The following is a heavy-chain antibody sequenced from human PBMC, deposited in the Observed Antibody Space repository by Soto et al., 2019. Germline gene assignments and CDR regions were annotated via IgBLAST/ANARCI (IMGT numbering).Heavy chain of an antibody. CDR1: GYTFTSYY. V-gene: IGHV1-46*03. CDR3: ARAINIQGPGYSSGWYGFDY. Sequence: QVQLVQSGAEVKKPGASVKVSCKASGYTFTSYYMHWVRQAPGQGLEWMGIINPSGGSTSYAQKFQGRVTMPRDTSTSTVYMELSSLRSEDTAVYYCARAINIQGPGYSSGWYGFDYWGQGTLVTVSS. J-gene: IGHJ4*02. D-gene: IGHD6-19*01. CDR2: INPSGGST.